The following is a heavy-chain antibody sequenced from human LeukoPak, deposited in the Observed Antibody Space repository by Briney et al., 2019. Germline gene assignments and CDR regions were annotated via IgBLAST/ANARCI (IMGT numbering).Heavy chain of an antibody. V-gene: IGHV1-8*01. CDR3: ARLLCSGGSCYFDY. CDR1: GYTFTSYD. D-gene: IGHD2-15*01. Sequence: EASVKVSCKASGYTFTSYDINWVRQATGQGLEWMGWMNPNSGNTGCAQKFQGRVTMTRNTSISTAYMELSSLRSEDTAVYYCARLLCSGGSCYFDYWGQGTLVTVSS. J-gene: IGHJ4*02. CDR2: MNPNSGNT.